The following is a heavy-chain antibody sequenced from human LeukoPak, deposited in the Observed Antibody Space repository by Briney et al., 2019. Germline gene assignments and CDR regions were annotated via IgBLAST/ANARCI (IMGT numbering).Heavy chain of an antibody. D-gene: IGHD3-10*01. Sequence: LETLSLTCTVSGDSISSSSHYWGWIRQPPGKGLEWIGSIYYSGSALYNPSLKSRVTISADTSKNQLSLRLSSVTAADTAVYYCARYYYGSGSAWFDPWGQGTLVTVSS. CDR1: GDSISSSSHY. V-gene: IGHV4-39*07. CDR3: ARYYYGSGSAWFDP. J-gene: IGHJ5*02. CDR2: IYYSGSA.